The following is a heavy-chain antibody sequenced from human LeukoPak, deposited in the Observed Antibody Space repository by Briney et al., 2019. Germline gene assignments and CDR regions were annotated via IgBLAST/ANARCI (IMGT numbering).Heavy chain of an antibody. Sequence: GGSLRLSCAASGFTFNTYSMNWVRQAPGKGLAWISYISSSGDTIYYAESVQGRFTISRDNAKSSLYLQMNSLRDEDTGVYYCARVDYGDYFWFDPWGQGTLVTVSS. CDR2: ISSSGDTI. J-gene: IGHJ5*02. V-gene: IGHV3-48*02. D-gene: IGHD4-17*01. CDR3: ARVDYGDYFWFDP. CDR1: GFTFNTYS.